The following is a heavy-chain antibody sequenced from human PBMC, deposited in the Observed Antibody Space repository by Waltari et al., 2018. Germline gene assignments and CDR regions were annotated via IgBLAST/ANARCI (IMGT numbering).Heavy chain of an antibody. V-gene: IGHV3-23*01. CDR2: VTGSGDST. D-gene: IGHD3-22*01. CDR1: GFTLSTYV. CDR3: AKGLSSGFNNYFDS. Sequence: EVQLLESGGGLVQPGGSLRLSCAASGFTLSTYVLSWVRSAPGKGLEWLSGVTGSGDSTYHADSVKGRFTISRDNSKNTLYLQMNSLRVEDTAVYFCAKGLSSGFNNYFDSWGQGTLVTVSS. J-gene: IGHJ4*02.